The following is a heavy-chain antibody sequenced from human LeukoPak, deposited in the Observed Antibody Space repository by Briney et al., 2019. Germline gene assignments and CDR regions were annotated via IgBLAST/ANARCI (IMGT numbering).Heavy chain of an antibody. CDR3: AREGPENDYGDYAYVDRIDY. D-gene: IGHD4-17*01. Sequence: SQTLSLTCTVSGGSISSGCYYWGWIRQPAGKGLEWIGRIYTSGSTNYNPSLKNRVTISVDTSKNQFSLKLSSVTAADTAVYYCAREGPENDYGDYAYVDRIDYWGQGTLVTVSS. CDR1: GGSISSGCYY. V-gene: IGHV4-61*02. CDR2: IYTSGST. J-gene: IGHJ4*02.